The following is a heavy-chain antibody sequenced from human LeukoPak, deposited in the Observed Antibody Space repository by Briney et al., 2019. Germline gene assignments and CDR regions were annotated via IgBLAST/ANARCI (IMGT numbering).Heavy chain of an antibody. CDR1: GGSISSYY. D-gene: IGHD3-22*01. CDR3: AKDRSYYDSSGYIYYFDY. CDR2: ISGSGVST. Sequence: PSETLSLTCTVSGGSISSYYWSWIRQPPGKGLEWVSGISGSGVSTYYADSVKGRFTISRDNSKNTLYLQMNSLRAEDTAVYYCAKDRSYYDSSGYIYYFDYWGQGTLVTVSS. J-gene: IGHJ4*02. V-gene: IGHV3-23*01.